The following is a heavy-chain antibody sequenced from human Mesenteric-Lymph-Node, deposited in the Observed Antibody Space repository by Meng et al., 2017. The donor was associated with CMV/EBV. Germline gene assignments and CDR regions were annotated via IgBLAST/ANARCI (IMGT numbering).Heavy chain of an antibody. V-gene: IGHV3-53*01. Sequence: GGSLRLSCAASGFNYISWVRQAPGKGLEWISIIYSDDSTFYADSVKGRFTISRDNPKKTVYLQMNSLRAEDTAVYYCARVLTVIRGSYFFDSWGQGTLVTVSS. CDR2: IYSDDST. CDR1: GFNY. J-gene: IGHJ4*02. D-gene: IGHD2/OR15-2a*01. CDR3: ARVLTVIRGSYFFDS.